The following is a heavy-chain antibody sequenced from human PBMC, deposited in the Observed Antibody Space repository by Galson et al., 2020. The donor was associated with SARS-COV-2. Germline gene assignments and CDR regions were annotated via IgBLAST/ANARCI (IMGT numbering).Heavy chain of an antibody. CDR2: ISSTSKTI. J-gene: IGHJ4*02. CDR3: ASYCSRSSCYKGAKDY. CDR1: GFTFSNYR. Sequence: GGPLRLSCPASGFTFSNYRMNWIPQAPGKGLEWVPYISSTSKTIYYADSVKGRFTISRDNAKNSLYLQMNSVRAEDTAVYYCASYCSRSSCYKGAKDYWGQGTLVTVSS. V-gene: IGHV3-48*01. D-gene: IGHD2-2*01.